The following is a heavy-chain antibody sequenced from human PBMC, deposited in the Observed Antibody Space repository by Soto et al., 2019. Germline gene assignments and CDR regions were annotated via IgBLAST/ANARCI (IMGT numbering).Heavy chain of an antibody. V-gene: IGHV3-23*01. CDR2: VSIGGST. CDR3: AKRRGAGGHFDY. J-gene: IGHJ4*02. D-gene: IGHD2-15*01. Sequence: PGGSLRLSCAASGFTFSNCGMGWVRQGPGKGLEWVAVVSIGGSTHYADSVRGRFTISRDNSKNTLSLQMNSLTAEDTAVYFCAKRRGAGGHFDYWGQGALVTVSS. CDR1: GFTFSNCG.